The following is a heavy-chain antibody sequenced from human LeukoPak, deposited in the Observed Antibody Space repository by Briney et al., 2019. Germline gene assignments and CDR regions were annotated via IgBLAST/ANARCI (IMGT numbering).Heavy chain of an antibody. J-gene: IGHJ4*02. D-gene: IGHD2-15*01. Sequence: GGSMRLSCTASRFNFHYYALHWVRQAPGKGLEWVALMSFDGRTDSYSDSVKGRFTISRDNSKNTLYLQMNSLRAEDTAVYYCAKGYGHLDYWGQGTLVTVSS. V-gene: IGHV3-30*04. CDR1: RFNFHYYA. CDR3: AKGYGHLDY. CDR2: MSFDGRTD.